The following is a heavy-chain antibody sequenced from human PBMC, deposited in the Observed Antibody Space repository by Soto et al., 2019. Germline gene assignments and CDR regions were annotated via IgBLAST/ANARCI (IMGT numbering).Heavy chain of an antibody. V-gene: IGHV3-23*01. D-gene: IGHD6-19*01. CDR3: AKDLSSGWNYYYYGMDV. CDR1: GFTFSSNA. Sequence: EVQLLESGGGLVQPGGSLRLSLAASGFTFSSNAWSWVRQAPGKGLKGVSAISGSGGSTYYADSVKGRFTISRDNSKNTLYLQMNSLRAEDTAVYYCAKDLSSGWNYYYYGMDVWGQGTTVTVSS. CDR2: ISGSGGST. J-gene: IGHJ6*02.